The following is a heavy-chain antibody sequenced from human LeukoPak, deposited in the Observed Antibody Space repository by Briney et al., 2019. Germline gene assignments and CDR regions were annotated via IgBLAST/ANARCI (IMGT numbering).Heavy chain of an antibody. J-gene: IGHJ6*03. CDR1: GYTFTVYY. V-gene: IGHV1-2*02. CDR3: AREGVVVVPAATKYYYMDV. Sequence: ASVKVSFTSSGYTFTVYYMHWVRQAPGQWLEWMGWINPNSGGTNYAQKFQGRVTMTRDTSISTAYMELSRLRSDDTAVYYCAREGVVVVPAATKYYYMDVWGKGTTVTVSS. CDR2: INPNSGGT. D-gene: IGHD2-2*01.